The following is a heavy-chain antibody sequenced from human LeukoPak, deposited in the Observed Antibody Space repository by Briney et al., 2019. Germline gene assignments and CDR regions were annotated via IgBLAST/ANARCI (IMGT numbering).Heavy chain of an antibody. CDR1: GITFSGSA. J-gene: IGHJ4*02. D-gene: IGHD3-22*01. Sequence: GGSLRLSCAASGITFSGSAMHWVRQASGKGLVWVGRIRSKANNYATAYAASLKGRFSVSRDDSKNTAYLYMNNLETEDTAIYYCTRQFDGVGYYPDYWGQGTLVTVSS. V-gene: IGHV3-73*01. CDR3: TRQFDGVGYYPDY. CDR2: IRSKANNYAT.